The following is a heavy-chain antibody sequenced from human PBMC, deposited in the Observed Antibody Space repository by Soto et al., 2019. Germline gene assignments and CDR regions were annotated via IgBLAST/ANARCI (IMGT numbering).Heavy chain of an antibody. V-gene: IGHV1-69*12. CDR1: GGTFSSYA. CDR3: AREGGDGAVYSSAY. J-gene: IGHJ4*02. CDR2: IIPIFGTA. D-gene: IGHD4-17*01. Sequence: QVQLVQSGAEVKKPGSSVKVSCKASGGTFSSYAISWVRQAPGQGLEGMGGIIPIFGTANYAQKCQGRVRIPADESTGTAYMELSSLRSEDTAVYYCAREGGDGAVYSSAYWGQGTLVTVSS.